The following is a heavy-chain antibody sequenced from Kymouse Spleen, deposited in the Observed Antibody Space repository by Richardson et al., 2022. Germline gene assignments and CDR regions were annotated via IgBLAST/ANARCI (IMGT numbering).Heavy chain of an antibody. CDR2: IYYSGST. J-gene: IGHJ6*02. CDR1: GGSVSSGSYY. CDR3: ARGSWNYPYYYYYGMDV. V-gene: IGHV4-61*01. Sequence: QVQLQESGPGLVKPSETLSLTCTVSGGSVSSGSYYWSWIRQPPGKGLEWIGYIYYSGSTNYNPSLKSRVTISVDTSKNQFSLKLSSVTAADTAVYYCARGSWNYPYYYYYGMDVWGQGTTVTVSS. D-gene: IGHD1-7*01.